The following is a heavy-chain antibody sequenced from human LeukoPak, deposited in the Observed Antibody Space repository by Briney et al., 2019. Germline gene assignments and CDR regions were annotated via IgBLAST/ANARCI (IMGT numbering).Heavy chain of an antibody. CDR3: AREWIQLWLDY. CDR1: GLTFSSSW. V-gene: IGHV3-30-3*01. J-gene: IGHJ4*02. Sequence: GGSLRLSCAVSGLTFSSSWMDWVRQAPGKGLEWVAVISYDGSNKYYADSVEGRFTISRDNSKNTLYLQMNSLRAEDTAVYYCAREWIQLWLDYWGQGTLVTVSS. CDR2: ISYDGSNK. D-gene: IGHD5-18*01.